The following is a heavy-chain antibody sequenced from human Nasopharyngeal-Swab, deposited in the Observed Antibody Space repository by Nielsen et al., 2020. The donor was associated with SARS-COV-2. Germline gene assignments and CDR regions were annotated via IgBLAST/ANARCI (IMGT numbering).Heavy chain of an antibody. V-gene: IGHV1-46*01. Sequence: ASVKVSCKASGYTFTSYYMHWVRQAPGQGLEWMGIINPSGGSTSYAQKFQGRVTMTRDTSTSTVYMELGSLRSEDTAVYYCARLTAMVNRGDYYYGMDVWGQGTTVTVSS. CDR2: INPSGGST. D-gene: IGHD5-18*01. CDR1: GYTFTSYY. CDR3: ARLTAMVNRGDYYYGMDV. J-gene: IGHJ6*02.